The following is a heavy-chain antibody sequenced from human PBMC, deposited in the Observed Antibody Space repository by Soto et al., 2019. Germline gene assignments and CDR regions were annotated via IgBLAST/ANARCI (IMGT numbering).Heavy chain of an antibody. Sequence: GGSLRLSCAASGFTVSSNYMSWVRQAPGKGLEWVSVIYSGGSTYYADSVKGRFTISRDNSKNTLYLQMNSLRAEDTAVYYCAREVGQDYYDSSGYYYGGFWFDPWGQGTLVTVSS. CDR2: IYSGGST. CDR3: AREVGQDYYDSSGYYYGGFWFDP. D-gene: IGHD3-22*01. J-gene: IGHJ5*02. CDR1: GFTVSSNY. V-gene: IGHV3-53*01.